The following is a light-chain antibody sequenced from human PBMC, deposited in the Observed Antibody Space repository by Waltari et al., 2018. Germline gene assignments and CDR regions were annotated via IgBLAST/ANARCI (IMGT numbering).Light chain of an antibody. CDR2: YKSDSDQ. CDR3: MIWHNSAYV. CDR1: SGTDVGAYW. V-gene: IGLV5-45*03. Sequence: QAVLTQPSSLSASPGASASLTCTLRSGTDVGAYWIYWYQQRPGSPPQYLLTYKSDSDQQQGSGVPSRFSGSKDASANAGILLISGLQSDDEADYYCMIWHNSAYVFGSGTTVTVL. J-gene: IGLJ1*01.